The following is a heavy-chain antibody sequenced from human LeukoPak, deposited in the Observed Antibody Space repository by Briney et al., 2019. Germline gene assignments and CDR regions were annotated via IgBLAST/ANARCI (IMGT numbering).Heavy chain of an antibody. Sequence: GSLRLSCAASGFNFNKYDMTWARQAPGRGLEWVSTITGRSDKTYYTDSVKGRFVTSRDDSKDTLYLQMNSLRAEDTALYYCAKGGWLDDLGQGALVTVSS. J-gene: IGHJ4*02. CDR3: AKGGWLDD. CDR2: ITGRSDKT. V-gene: IGHV3-23*01. CDR1: GFNFNKYD. D-gene: IGHD6-19*01.